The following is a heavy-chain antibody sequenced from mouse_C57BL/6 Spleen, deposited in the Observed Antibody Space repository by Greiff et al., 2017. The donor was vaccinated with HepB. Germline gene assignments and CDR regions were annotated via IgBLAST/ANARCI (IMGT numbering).Heavy chain of an antibody. CDR2: IHPNSGST. CDR3: AREDYDGGLSFRFFDY. Sequence: QVQLQQPGAELVKPGASVKLSCKASGYTFTSYWMHWVKQRPGQGLEWIGMIHPNSGSTNYNEKFKSKATLTVDKSSSTAYMQLSSLTSEDSAVYYCAREDYDGGLSFRFFDYWGQGTTLTVSS. D-gene: IGHD2-4*01. V-gene: IGHV1-64*01. CDR1: GYTFTSYW. J-gene: IGHJ2*01.